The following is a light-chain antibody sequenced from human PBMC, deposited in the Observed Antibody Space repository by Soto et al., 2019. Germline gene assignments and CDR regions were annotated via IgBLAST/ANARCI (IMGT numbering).Light chain of an antibody. CDR1: QSVSSSY. CDR2: GAS. CDR3: QQYGSSPNT. J-gene: IGKJ2*01. Sequence: EIVLTQSPGTLSLSPGERATLSCRASQSVSSSYLAWYQQKPGQAPRLLIYGASTRDTGSPDRFSGRGSGTDFTLTISRLEPEDFAVYYCQQYGSSPNTFGQGTKLEVK. V-gene: IGKV3-20*01.